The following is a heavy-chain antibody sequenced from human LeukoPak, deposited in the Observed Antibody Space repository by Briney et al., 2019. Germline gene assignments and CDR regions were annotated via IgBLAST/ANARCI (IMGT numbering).Heavy chain of an antibody. V-gene: IGHV3-7*01. D-gene: IGHD2-2*01. CDR1: GFTFSTYW. CDR3: TRDPGRCTSTSCYPDY. J-gene: IGHJ4*02. CDR2: MKRDGSEI. Sequence: PGGSLRLSCSASGFTFSTYWMSWVRQAPGKGLEWVANMKRDGSEIYYVDSVKGRFTISRDNAKNSMYLQMNSLRAEDTAVYYCTRDPGRCTSTSCYPDYWGQGTLVTVSS.